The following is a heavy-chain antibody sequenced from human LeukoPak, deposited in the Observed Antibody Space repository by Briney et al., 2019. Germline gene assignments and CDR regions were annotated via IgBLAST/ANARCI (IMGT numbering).Heavy chain of an antibody. V-gene: IGHV3-9*01. CDR3: AKDISASGGKSGYFDY. J-gene: IGHJ4*02. D-gene: IGHD2-15*01. CDR2: ISWNSGSI. Sequence: GGSLRLSCAASGFTFDDYAMQSVRQAPGTGLEWDSGISWNSGSIGYADSVKGRFTISRDNAKNSLYLQMNSLRAEDSVLYYCAKDISASGGKSGYFDYWGQGTLVTVSS. CDR1: GFTFDDYA.